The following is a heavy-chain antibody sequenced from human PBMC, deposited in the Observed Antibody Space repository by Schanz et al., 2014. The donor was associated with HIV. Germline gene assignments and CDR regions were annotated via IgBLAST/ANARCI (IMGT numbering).Heavy chain of an antibody. J-gene: IGHJ4*02. CDR3: AKPEYDSRGNSQSHFDY. D-gene: IGHD3-22*01. CDR1: GFTFDNYA. Sequence: EVQLLESGGGLVQPGGSLRLSCSASGFTFDNYAMTWVRQAPGKGLEWVSSITESGGRTYSADSVNGRFTISRDNSKNTLYLQMTALRTDDTAVYYCAKPEYDSRGNSQSHFDYWGQGTLVTVSS. CDR2: ITESGGRT. V-gene: IGHV3-23*01.